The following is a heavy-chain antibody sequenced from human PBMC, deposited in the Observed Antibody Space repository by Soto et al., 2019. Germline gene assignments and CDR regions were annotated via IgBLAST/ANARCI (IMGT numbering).Heavy chain of an antibody. Sequence: GGSLRLSCAASGFTFSNAWMSWVRQAPGKGLEWVGRIKSKTDGGTTDYAAPVKGRFTISRDDSKNTLYLQMNSLKTEDTAVYYCTTDLFRIVGATGDYWGQGTLVTVSS. CDR3: TTDLFRIVGATGDY. CDR2: IKSKTDGGTT. J-gene: IGHJ4*02. V-gene: IGHV3-15*01. CDR1: GFTFSNAW. D-gene: IGHD1-26*01.